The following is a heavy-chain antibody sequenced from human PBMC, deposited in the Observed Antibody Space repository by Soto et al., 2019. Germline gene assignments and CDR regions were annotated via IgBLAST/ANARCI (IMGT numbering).Heavy chain of an antibody. D-gene: IGHD3-9*01. CDR1: GFTFSDYY. Sequence: QVQLVESGGGLVKPGGSLRLSCAASGFTFSDYYMSWIRQAPGKGLEWVSYISSSSSYTNYADSVKGRFTISRDNAKNSLYVQMNSLRAEDTAVYYCARGPYDILTGYYMPFDYWGQGTLVTVSS. J-gene: IGHJ4*02. CDR3: ARGPYDILTGYYMPFDY. CDR2: ISSSSSYT. V-gene: IGHV3-11*05.